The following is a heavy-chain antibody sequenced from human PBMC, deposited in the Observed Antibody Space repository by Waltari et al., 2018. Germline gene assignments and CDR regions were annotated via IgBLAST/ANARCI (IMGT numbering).Heavy chain of an antibody. Sequence: QVQLVQSGAEVKKPGSSVKVSCKASGGTFSSYAISWVRQAPGQGLEWMGRIIPSFGTANYAQKFQGRVTITADKSTSTAYMELSSLRSEDTAVYYCARDHIVVVPAAMGGGYYYYMDVWGKGTTVTISS. V-gene: IGHV1-69*13. CDR1: GGTFSSYA. D-gene: IGHD2-2*01. CDR3: ARDHIVVVPAAMGGGYYYYMDV. J-gene: IGHJ6*03. CDR2: IIPSFGTA.